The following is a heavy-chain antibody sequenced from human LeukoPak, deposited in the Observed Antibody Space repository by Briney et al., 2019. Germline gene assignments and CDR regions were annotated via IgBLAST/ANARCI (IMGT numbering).Heavy chain of an antibody. Sequence: SETLSLTCTVSGGSSSSYYWSLIRQPPGKGLEWIGYIYYSGSTNYNPSLKSRVTISVDTSKNQFSLKLSSVTAADTAVYYCARGLTYYYGSGSSRPADYWGQGTLVTVSS. CDR2: IYYSGST. CDR3: ARGLTYYYGSGSSRPADY. J-gene: IGHJ4*02. V-gene: IGHV4-59*12. CDR1: GGSSSSYY. D-gene: IGHD3-10*01.